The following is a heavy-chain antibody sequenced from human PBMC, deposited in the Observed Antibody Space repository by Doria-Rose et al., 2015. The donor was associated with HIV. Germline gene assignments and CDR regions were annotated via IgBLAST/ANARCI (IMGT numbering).Heavy chain of an antibody. V-gene: IGHV2-26*01. D-gene: IGHD6-13*01. J-gene: IGHJ4*02. CDR3: ARIKSSRWYHKSYFDF. CDR1: GVSLSSPGMG. Sequence: QITLKESGPVLVKPTETLTLTCTVSGVSLSSPGMGVSWIRQPPGKALEWLANIFSDDERSYKACLKSRLAISRDTSRSQVVLTMTDMDPVDTATYYCARIKSSRWYHKSYFDFWGQGTLVIVSA. CDR2: IFSDDER.